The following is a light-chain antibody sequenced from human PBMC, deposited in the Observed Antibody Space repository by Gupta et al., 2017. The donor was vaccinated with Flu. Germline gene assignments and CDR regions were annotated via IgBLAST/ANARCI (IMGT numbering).Light chain of an antibody. Sequence: AIHMTQSPSSVSASTGDRITISCRASQGISTHLAWYQQKLGNAPKLLVYATSTVQSGVPSRFSGSGSGTNFTLTIDCLQSEDFATYCQQYYDKWWTFGPGTRVEIK. CDR2: ATS. CDR3: QQYYDKWWT. CDR1: QGISTH. V-gene: IGKV1-8*01. J-gene: IGKJ1*01.